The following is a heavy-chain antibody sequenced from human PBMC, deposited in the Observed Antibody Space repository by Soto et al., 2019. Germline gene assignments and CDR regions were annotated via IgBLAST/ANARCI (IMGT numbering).Heavy chain of an antibody. CDR2: IYYSGST. Sequence: QVQLQESGPGLVKPSETLSLTCTVSGGSISSYYWSWIRQPPGKGLEWIGYIYYSGSTNYNPSLKSRVTMSVDTSKNQFSLKLSSVTAADTAMYYCARCRNDNWPPSIHDYWGQGTLVTVSS. J-gene: IGHJ4*02. CDR3: ARCRNDNWPPSIHDY. CDR1: GGSISSYY. D-gene: IGHD2-2*02. V-gene: IGHV4-59*01.